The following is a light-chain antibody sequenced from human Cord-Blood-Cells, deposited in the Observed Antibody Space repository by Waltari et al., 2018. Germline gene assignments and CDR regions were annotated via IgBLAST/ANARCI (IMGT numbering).Light chain of an antibody. CDR2: DVS. CDR3: CSYAGSYTLV. J-gene: IGLJ2*01. Sequence: QSALTQPRSVSGSPGQSVTISCTGTSSDVGGYNYFPWYQQPPGKAPKLMIYDVSKRPSGVPDRFSGSKSGNTASLTISGLQAEDEADYYCCSYAGSYTLVFGGGTKLTVL. CDR1: SSDVGGYNY. V-gene: IGLV2-11*01.